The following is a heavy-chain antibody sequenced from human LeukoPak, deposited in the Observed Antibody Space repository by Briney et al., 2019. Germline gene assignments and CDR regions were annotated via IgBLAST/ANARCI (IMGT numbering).Heavy chain of an antibody. Sequence: GGSLRLSCAASGFTFSSYSMNWVRQAPGKGLEWVSYISSSSSTIYYADSVKGRFTISRHNSENTLYLQMNSLRGEDTAVYYCARGVLGYSYGFDCWGQGTLVTVSS. D-gene: IGHD5-18*01. J-gene: IGHJ4*02. CDR1: GFTFSSYS. V-gene: IGHV3-48*01. CDR3: ARGVLGYSYGFDC. CDR2: ISSSSSTI.